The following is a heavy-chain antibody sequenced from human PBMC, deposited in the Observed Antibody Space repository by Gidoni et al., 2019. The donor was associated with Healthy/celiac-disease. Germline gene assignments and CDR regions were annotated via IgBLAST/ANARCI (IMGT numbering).Heavy chain of an antibody. V-gene: IGHV4-4*07. CDR3: ARDRPRYAVAGTPIEFDP. Sequence: QVQLQESGPGLVKPSETLSLTCTGSGGSISSYYWSWIRQPAGKGLEWIGRIYTSGSTNYNPSLKSRVTMSVDTSKNQFSLKLSSVTAVDTAVYYCARDRPRYAVAGTPIEFDPWGQGTLVTVSS. J-gene: IGHJ5*02. CDR2: IYTSGST. D-gene: IGHD6-19*01. CDR1: GGSISSYY.